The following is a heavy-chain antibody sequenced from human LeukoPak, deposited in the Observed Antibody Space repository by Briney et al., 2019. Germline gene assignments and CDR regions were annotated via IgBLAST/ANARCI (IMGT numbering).Heavy chain of an antibody. CDR2: ISSSGSTI. CDR3: ARDRQGYYGMDV. J-gene: IGHJ6*02. V-gene: IGHV3-48*04. Sequence: PGGSLRLSCAASGFTFSSYGMHWVRQAPGKGLEWVSYISSSGSTIYYADSVKGRFTISRDNAKNSLYLQMNSLRAEDTAVYYCARDRQGYYGMDVWGQGTTVTVSS. CDR1: GFTFSSYG.